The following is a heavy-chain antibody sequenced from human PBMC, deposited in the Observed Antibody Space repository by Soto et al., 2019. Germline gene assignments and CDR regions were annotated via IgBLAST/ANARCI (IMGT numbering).Heavy chain of an antibody. CDR1: GYTFTNYD. V-gene: IGHV1-8*01. CDR3: ARAIRIMQGPINRRYYYMDV. D-gene: IGHD5-12*01. J-gene: IGHJ6*03. Sequence: QVPLVQSGAEVKKPRASVKVSCKASGYTFTNYDINWVRQATGQGLEWMGWMNPNSGNTGYAQKFQGRVTMTRNTSISTAYMELSSLRSEDTDVYYCARAIRIMQGPINRRYYYMDVWGRGTTVTVSS. CDR2: MNPNSGNT.